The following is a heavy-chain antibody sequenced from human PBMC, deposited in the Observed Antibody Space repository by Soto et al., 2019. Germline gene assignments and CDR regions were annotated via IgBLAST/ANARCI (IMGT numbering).Heavy chain of an antibody. CDR1: GFTFGDYY. CDR2: ISSSSSYT. CDR3: ARAGAVPYNRFDP. V-gene: IGHV3-11*06. J-gene: IGHJ5*02. D-gene: IGHD1-26*01. Sequence: GGSLRLSCAASGFTFGDYYMSWIRQAPGKGLEWVSYISSSSSYTNYADSVKGRFTISRDNAKNSLYLQMNSLRAEDTAVYYCARAGAVPYNRFDPWGQGTLVTVSS.